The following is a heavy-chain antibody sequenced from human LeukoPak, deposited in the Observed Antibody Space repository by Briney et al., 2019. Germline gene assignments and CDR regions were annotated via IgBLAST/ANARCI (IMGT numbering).Heavy chain of an antibody. CDR2: INQDGTEK. CDR1: GFTFTTYW. Sequence: PGGSLRLSCAASGFTFTTYWMSWVRQLPGKGLEWVANINQDGTEKYYVDSVKGRFTISRDNAKNSLDLQMNSLRAEDTAVYYCAKSQRGYYPRRTYYYMDVWGKGTTVTVSS. V-gene: IGHV3-7*03. D-gene: IGHD1-26*01. CDR3: AKSQRGYYPRRTYYYMDV. J-gene: IGHJ6*03.